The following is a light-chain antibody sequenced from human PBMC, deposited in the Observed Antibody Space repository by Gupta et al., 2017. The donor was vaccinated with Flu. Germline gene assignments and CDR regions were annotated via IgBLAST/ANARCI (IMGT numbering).Light chain of an antibody. CDR1: SLRSYY. CDR2: GEN. J-gene: IGLJ3*02. CDR3: NSRDSSGNHLWV. V-gene: IGLV3-19*01. Sequence: SSELTQDPAVSVALGQTVRITCHGDSLRSYYASWYQQTPGQAPVLVIYGENKRPSGLPDRFSGSRSGNTASLTITGAQAEDEADYYCNSRDSSGNHLWVFGGGTKLTVL.